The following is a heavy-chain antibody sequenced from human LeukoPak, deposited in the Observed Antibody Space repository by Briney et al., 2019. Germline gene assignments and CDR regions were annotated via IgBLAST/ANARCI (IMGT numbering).Heavy chain of an antibody. J-gene: IGHJ4*02. CDR2: IYYSGST. CDR1: GGSISSYY. Sequence: SETLSLTCTVSGGSISSYYWSWIRQPPGKGLEWIGYIYYSGSTNYNPSLKSRVTISVDTSKNQFSLKLSSVTAADTAVYYCARHYPPYYDFWSGYYTGISGRYDYWGQGTLVTVSS. V-gene: IGHV4-59*08. D-gene: IGHD3-3*01. CDR3: ARHYPPYYDFWSGYYTGISGRYDY.